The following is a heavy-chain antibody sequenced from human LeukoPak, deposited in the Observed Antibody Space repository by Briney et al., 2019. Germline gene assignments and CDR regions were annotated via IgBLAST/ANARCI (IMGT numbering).Heavy chain of an antibody. CDR2: ISWDGGST. Sequence: TGGSLRLSCAASGFTFDDYAMHWVRQAPGKGLEWVSLISWDGGSTYYADSVKGRFTISRDNSKNSLYLQMNSLRAEDTALYCCAKARRIQLWSDDAFDIWGQGTMVTVSS. V-gene: IGHV3-43D*03. D-gene: IGHD5-18*01. CDR3: AKARRIQLWSDDAFDI. J-gene: IGHJ3*02. CDR1: GFTFDDYA.